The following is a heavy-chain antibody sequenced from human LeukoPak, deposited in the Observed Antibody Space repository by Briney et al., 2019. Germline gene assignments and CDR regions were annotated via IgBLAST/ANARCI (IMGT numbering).Heavy chain of an antibody. CDR3: ARVVDWWIQLFDY. CDR1: GGSVSSGSYY. D-gene: IGHD5-18*01. CDR2: IYYSGST. V-gene: IGHV4-61*01. Sequence: SETLSLTCTVSGGSVSSGSYYWSWIRQPPGKGLEWIGYIYYSGSTNYNPSLKSRVTISVDTSKNQFSLKLSSVTAADTAVYYCARVVDWWIQLFDYWGQGTLVTVSS. J-gene: IGHJ4*02.